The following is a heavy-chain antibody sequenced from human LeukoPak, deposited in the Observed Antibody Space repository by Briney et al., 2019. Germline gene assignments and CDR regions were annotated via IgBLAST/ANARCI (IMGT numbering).Heavy chain of an antibody. D-gene: IGHD3-3*01. V-gene: IGHV3-23*01. Sequence: GGSLRLSCAASGFTFSSYAMSWVRQAPGKGLEWVSAISGSGGSTYYADSVKGRFTISRDNSKNTLYLQMNSLRAEDTAVYYCAKAQNLEWLLPNYYFDYWGQGTLATVSS. CDR3: AKAQNLEWLLPNYYFDY. CDR1: GFTFSSYA. CDR2: ISGSGGST. J-gene: IGHJ4*02.